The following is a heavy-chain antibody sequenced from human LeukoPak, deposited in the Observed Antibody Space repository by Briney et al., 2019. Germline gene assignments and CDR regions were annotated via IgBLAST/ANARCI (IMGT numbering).Heavy chain of an antibody. D-gene: IGHD2-21*02. CDR1: GFTFSSYA. J-gene: IGHJ4*02. CDR3: AKDFEPHIVVVTAHLAFDY. V-gene: IGHV3-23*01. CDR2: ISGSGGGT. Sequence: GGSLRLSCAASGFTFSSYAMSWVRQAPGKGLEWVSAISGSGGGTYYADSVKGRFTISRDNSKNTLYLQMNSLRAEDTAVYYCAKDFEPHIVVVTAHLAFDYWGEGTLVTVSS.